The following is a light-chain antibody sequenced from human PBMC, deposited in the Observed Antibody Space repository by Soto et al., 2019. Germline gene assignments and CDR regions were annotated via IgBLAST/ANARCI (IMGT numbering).Light chain of an antibody. CDR2: DVS. CDR3: SSYISSSTVV. V-gene: IGLV2-14*01. CDR1: SSDVGGYNY. Sequence: QSALTQPASVSGSPGQSITISCTGTSSDVGGYNYVSWYQQHPGKAPKLMIYDVSNRPSGVSNRFSGSKSDNTASLTISGLQSEDEADYYCSSYISSSTVVFGGGTQLTVL. J-gene: IGLJ2*01.